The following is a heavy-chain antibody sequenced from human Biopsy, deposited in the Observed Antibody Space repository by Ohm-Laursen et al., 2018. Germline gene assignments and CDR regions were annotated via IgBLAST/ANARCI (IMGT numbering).Heavy chain of an antibody. V-gene: IGHV3-74*01. CDR2: IKQDGTIS. D-gene: IGHD2-15*01. CDR1: GFSFRDYR. CDR3: ASAHQYCSATTCNGGSDF. J-gene: IGHJ4*02. Sequence: SLRLSCAASGFSFRDYRMHWVRQGPGKGLMWVSQIKQDGTISSYADSVKGRFTISRDNAKDSLDLQMNSLRVEDTALYYCASAHQYCSATTCNGGSDFWGQGTLVTVSS.